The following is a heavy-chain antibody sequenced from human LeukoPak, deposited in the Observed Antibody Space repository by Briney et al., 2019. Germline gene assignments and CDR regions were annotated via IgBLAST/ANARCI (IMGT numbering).Heavy chain of an antibody. CDR1: GYTFTSYG. CDR2: MNPNSGNT. D-gene: IGHD6-19*01. J-gene: IGHJ4*02. Sequence: ASVKVSCKASGYTFTSYGISWVRQAPGQGLEWMGWMNPNSGNTGYAQKFQGRVTITADKSTSTAYMELSSLRSEDTAVYYCARDLAVAGDYWGQGTLVTVSS. CDR3: ARDLAVAGDY. V-gene: IGHV1-8*03.